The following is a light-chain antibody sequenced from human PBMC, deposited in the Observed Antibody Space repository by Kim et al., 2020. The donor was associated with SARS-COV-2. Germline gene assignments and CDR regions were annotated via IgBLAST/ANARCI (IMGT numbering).Light chain of an antibody. Sequence: DIQMTQSPSSLSASVGDRVTITCRASQSISSYLNWYQQKPGKAPKLLIYAASSLQSGVPSRFSGSGSGTDFTLTISSLQPEDFATYYCQHSYSTPFTFGPGTKVDI. CDR3: QHSYSTPFT. CDR1: QSISSY. CDR2: AAS. V-gene: IGKV1-39*01. J-gene: IGKJ3*01.